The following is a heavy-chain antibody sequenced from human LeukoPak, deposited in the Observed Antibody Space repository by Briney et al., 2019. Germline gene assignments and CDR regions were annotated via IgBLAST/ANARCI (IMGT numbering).Heavy chain of an antibody. CDR2: INPSGGSG. D-gene: IGHD3-9*01. CDR1: GYTFINYH. Sequence: ASVKVSCKASGYTFINYHVHWVRQAPGQGLEWMGMINPSGGSGSYAPRFRGRLTVTTDMSTSTVHMELSSLRSEDTAVYYCARLKVLRYFDLFDPWGQGTLVTVSS. J-gene: IGHJ5*02. CDR3: ARLKVLRYFDLFDP. V-gene: IGHV1-46*01.